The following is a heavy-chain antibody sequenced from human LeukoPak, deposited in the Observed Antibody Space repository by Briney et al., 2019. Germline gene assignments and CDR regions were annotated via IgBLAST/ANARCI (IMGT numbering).Heavy chain of an antibody. V-gene: IGHV3-21*01. J-gene: IGHJ4*02. CDR2: MSSSSSYI. Sequence: PGGSLRLSCTASGFTFNNAWMSWVRQAPGKGLEWVSSMSSSSSYIYYADSVKGRFTISRDNAKNSLYLQMNSLRAEDTAVYYCARDYRGPVDTAMIADYWGQGTLVTVSS. CDR1: GFTFNNAW. CDR3: ARDYRGPVDTAMIADY. D-gene: IGHD5-18*01.